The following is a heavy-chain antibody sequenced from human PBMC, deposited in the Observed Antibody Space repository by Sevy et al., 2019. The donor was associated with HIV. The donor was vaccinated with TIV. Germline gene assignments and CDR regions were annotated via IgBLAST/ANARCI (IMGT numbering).Heavy chain of an antibody. Sequence: GGSLRLSCAASGFGLSSYWMGWVRQAPGKGLDWVANMNEDGSVKFHVDSVKGRFTISRDNAKNSLYLQMNSLRAEDTAVYYCAREGNDYGDNYYYYYGMDVWGQGTTVTVSS. J-gene: IGHJ6*02. V-gene: IGHV3-7*01. CDR1: GFGLSSYW. CDR2: MNEDGSVK. CDR3: AREGNDYGDNYYYYYGMDV. D-gene: IGHD4-17*01.